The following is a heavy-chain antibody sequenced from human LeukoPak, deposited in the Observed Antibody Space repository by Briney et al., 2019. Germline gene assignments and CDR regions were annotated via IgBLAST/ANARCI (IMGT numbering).Heavy chain of an antibody. J-gene: IGHJ6*03. V-gene: IGHV1-69*05. D-gene: IGHD3-3*01. CDR3: ARVVGDFWSGSYFYYYYMDV. Sequence: SVKVSCKASGGTFSSYAISWVRQAPGQGLEWMGRIIPIFGTANYAQKFQGRVTITTDESTGTAYMELSSLRSEDTAVYYCARVVGDFWSGSYFYYYYMDVWGKGTTVTVSS. CDR1: GGTFSSYA. CDR2: IIPIFGTA.